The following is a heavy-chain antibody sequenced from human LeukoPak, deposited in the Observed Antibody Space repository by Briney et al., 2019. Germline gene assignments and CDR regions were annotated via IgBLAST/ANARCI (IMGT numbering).Heavy chain of an antibody. CDR2: SGNT. CDR1: GASISSVGYH. D-gene: IGHD2-15*01. CDR3: ATYYCSRGGSGY. V-gene: IGHV4-30-4*01. Sequence: SETLSLTCTVSGASISSVGYHWSWIRQPPGKGLEWIGYSGNTDYNPSLNSRVTISVDTSKNQLSLRLTSVTAADTAVYFCATYYCSRGGSGYWGQGTLVTVSS. J-gene: IGHJ4*02.